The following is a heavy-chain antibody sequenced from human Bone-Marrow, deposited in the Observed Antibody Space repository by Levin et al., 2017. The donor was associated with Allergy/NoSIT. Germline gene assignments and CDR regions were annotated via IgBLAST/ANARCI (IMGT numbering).Heavy chain of an antibody. CDR3: AKNYGDRVNWFDS. D-gene: IGHD4-17*01. J-gene: IGHJ5*01. CDR2: VYGSGIST. Sequence: GSLRLSCAASGFPFGSHAMSWVRQAPGKGLEWVSGVYGSGISTFYADSVKGRFTISRDNSKNTVYLQMNSLRAEDMAVYYCAKNYGDRVNWFDSWGQGTLVTVSS. CDR1: GFPFGSHA. V-gene: IGHV3-23*05.